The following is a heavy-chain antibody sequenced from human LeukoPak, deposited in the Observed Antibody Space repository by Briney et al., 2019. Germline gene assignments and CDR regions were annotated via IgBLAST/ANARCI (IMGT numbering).Heavy chain of an antibody. V-gene: IGHV3-11*01. D-gene: IGHD3-22*01. CDR3: ATSWLVWYYDTSGLISPEGYFDL. J-gene: IGHJ2*01. CDR1: GFTFSDYY. CDR2: ISSSGSSI. Sequence: PGGSLRLSCAASGFTFSDYYMSWIRQAPGKGLEWLSYISSSGSSIYYADSVKGRFTISRDNSKNTLYLQMNSLRAEDTAVYYCATSWLVWYYDTSGLISPEGYFDLWGRGTLVTVSS.